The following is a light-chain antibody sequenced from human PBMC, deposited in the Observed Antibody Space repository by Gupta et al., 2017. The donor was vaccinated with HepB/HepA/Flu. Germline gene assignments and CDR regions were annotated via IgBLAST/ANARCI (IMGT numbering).Light chain of an antibody. CDR1: QSISSY. CDR3: QQSYSTLRGT. J-gene: IGKJ5*01. V-gene: IGKV1-39*01. CDR2: AAS. Sequence: DIQMTQSPSSLSASVGDRVTITCRASQSISSYLNWYQQKPGKAPKLLIYAASSLQSGVPSRFSGSGSGTDFTLTISSRQPEDFATYYCQQSYSTLRGTFGQGTRLEIK.